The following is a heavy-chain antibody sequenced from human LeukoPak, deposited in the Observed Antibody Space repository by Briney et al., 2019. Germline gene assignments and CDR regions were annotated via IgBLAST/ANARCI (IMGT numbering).Heavy chain of an antibody. CDR3: ARVPGTSNYYGSGSPDY. V-gene: IGHV3-7*04. J-gene: IGHJ4*02. CDR1: GFPFSSYW. D-gene: IGHD3-10*01. CDR2: IKKDGDDK. Sequence: GGSLRLSCAASGFPFSSYWMSWVRQAPGKGLEWVANIKKDGDDKHYMDSVKGRFTVSRDNAKTSLYLQMNNLRAEDTAVYYCARVPGTSNYYGSGSPDYWGQGTLVTVSS.